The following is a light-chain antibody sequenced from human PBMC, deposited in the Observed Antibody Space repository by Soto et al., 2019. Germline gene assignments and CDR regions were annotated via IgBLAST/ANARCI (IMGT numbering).Light chain of an antibody. CDR2: GAS. Sequence: EVVMTQSPGMLSVSPGERATLSCRASQSVSSNLAWYQQRPGQVPRLLIHGASTRATGVPARFSGSGSGTDFTLTISRLEPEDFAVYYCHQYGSSPATFGQGTKVDIK. CDR1: QSVSSN. CDR3: HQYGSSPAT. J-gene: IGKJ1*01. V-gene: IGKV3-20*01.